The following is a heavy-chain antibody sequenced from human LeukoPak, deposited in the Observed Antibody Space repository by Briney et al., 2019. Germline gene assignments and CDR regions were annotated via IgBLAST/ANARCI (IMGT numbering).Heavy chain of an antibody. J-gene: IGHJ4*02. D-gene: IGHD3-16*02. V-gene: IGHV3-20*04. CDR3: ARLPTNYVWGSYRHSYFDY. CDR1: GFTFDDYG. CDR2: INWNGGST. Sequence: GGSLRLSCAASGFTFDDYGMSWVRQAPGRGLEWVSGINWNGGSTGYADSVKGRFTISRDNAKNSLYLQMNSLRAEETALYYCARLPTNYVWGSYRHSYFDYWGQGTLVTVSS.